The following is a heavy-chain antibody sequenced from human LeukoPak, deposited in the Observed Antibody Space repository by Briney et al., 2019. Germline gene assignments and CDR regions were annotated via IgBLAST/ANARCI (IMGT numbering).Heavy chain of an antibody. V-gene: IGHV3-48*03. CDR3: AKEAALRD. J-gene: IGHJ4*02. CDR1: GFIFSTYE. D-gene: IGHD2-15*01. CDR2: ISSSGTTI. Sequence: PGGSLRLSCAASGFIFSTYEMNWVRQAPGKGLEWISYISSSGTTINYADSVKGRFTISRDNAKNSLFLQMNSLRAEDTAIYYCAKEAALRDWGQGTLVTVSS.